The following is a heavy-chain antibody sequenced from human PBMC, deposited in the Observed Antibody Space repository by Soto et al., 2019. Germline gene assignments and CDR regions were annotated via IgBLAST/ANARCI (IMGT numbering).Heavy chain of an antibody. J-gene: IGHJ4*02. D-gene: IGHD5-12*01. CDR3: ILAPATPTLGPAG. CDR2: IKSKTDGGTT. Sequence: PGGSLRLSCAASGFTFSNAWMSWVRQAPGKGLEWVGRIKSKTDGGTTDYAAPVKGRFTISRDDSKNTLYLQMNSLKTEDTAVYYFILAPATPTLGPAGWGQGTLVTV. CDR1: GFTFSNAW. V-gene: IGHV3-15*01.